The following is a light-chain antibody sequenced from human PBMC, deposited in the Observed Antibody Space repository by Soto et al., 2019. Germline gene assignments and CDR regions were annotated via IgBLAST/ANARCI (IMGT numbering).Light chain of an antibody. CDR3: QSYDSSLSGPVV. CDR1: SSNIGAGYD. Sequence: QSVLTQPPSVSGAPGQRVTISCTGSSSNIGAGYDVHWYQQLPGTAPKLLIYGNSNRPSGVPDRFSGSKSGTSASLVITGLQAEDEAYYYCQSYDSSLSGPVVFGGGTKVTVL. CDR2: GNS. J-gene: IGLJ2*01. V-gene: IGLV1-40*01.